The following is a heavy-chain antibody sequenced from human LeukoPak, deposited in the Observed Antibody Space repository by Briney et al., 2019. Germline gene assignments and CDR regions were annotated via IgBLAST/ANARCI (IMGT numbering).Heavy chain of an antibody. CDR1: GGTFSSYA. J-gene: IGHJ4*02. D-gene: IGHD5-18*01. CDR2: IIPILGIA. V-gene: IGHV1-69*04. Sequence: ASVKVSCKASGGTFSSYAISWVRQAPGQGLEWMGRIIPILGIANYAQKFQGRVTITADKSTSTAYMELSSLRSEDTAVYYCARCGAAMVCYYFDYWGQGTLVTVSS. CDR3: ARCGAAMVCYYFDY.